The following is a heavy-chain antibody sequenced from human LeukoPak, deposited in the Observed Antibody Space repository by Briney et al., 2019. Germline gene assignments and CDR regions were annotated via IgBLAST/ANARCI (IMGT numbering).Heavy chain of an antibody. CDR1: DGSISSSSYY. J-gene: IGHJ6*03. CDR3: ARVYYYYSYMDV. Sequence: PSETLSLTCTVSDGSISSSSYYWGWIRQPPGKGLEWVGNIYYSGSTYYNPSLKSRVTISVDTSRNQFSLKLSSVTAADTAVYYCARVYYYYSYMDVWGKGTTVTVSS. V-gene: IGHV4-39*07. CDR2: IYYSGST.